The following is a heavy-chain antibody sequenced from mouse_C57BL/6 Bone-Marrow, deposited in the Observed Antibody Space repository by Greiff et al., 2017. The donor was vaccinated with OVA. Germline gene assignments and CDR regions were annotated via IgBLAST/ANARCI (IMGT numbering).Heavy chain of an antibody. CDR2: IWWDDDK. V-gene: IGHV8-8*01. J-gene: IGHJ1*03. D-gene: IGHD1-1*01. CDR3: ARIYYGTDWYFDV. CDR1: GFSLSTFGMG. Sequence: LQQSGPGLLQPSQSLSLTCSFSGFSLSTFGMGVGWIRQPSGKGLEWLAHIWWDDDKYYHPALKSRLTISKDTSNNQVFLKIANVDTAETATYYCARIYYGTDWYFDVWGTGTTVTVSS.